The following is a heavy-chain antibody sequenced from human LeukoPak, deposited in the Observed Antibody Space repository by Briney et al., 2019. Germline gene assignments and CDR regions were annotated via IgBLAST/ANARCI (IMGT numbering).Heavy chain of an antibody. CDR1: GYDFTGSY. J-gene: IGHJ5*02. Sequence: GASVKVSCKASGYDFTGSYMHWVRQAPGQGLEWMGWINPNSGDTKYAQKFQGRVSMTRDTSINTAYMELSSLRSDDTAVYYCARDSHDWNYSGFDPWGQGTLVTVSS. CDR3: ARDSHDWNYSGFDP. D-gene: IGHD1-7*01. V-gene: IGHV1-2*02. CDR2: INPNSGDT.